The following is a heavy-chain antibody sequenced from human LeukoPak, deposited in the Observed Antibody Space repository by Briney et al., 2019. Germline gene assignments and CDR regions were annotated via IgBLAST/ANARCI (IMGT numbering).Heavy chain of an antibody. CDR3: ARLWSTYCSGGSCPHQPNY. Sequence: PSETLSLTCTVSGGSIGSGTYYWSWIRQPAGKGLEYIGRMYTTGSTDYNPSLKSRVTISVILGTSKNQFSLKLSSVTAADTAVYYCARLWSTYCSGGSCPHQPNYWGQGTLVTVSS. CDR2: MYTTGST. D-gene: IGHD2-15*01. CDR1: GGSIGSGTYY. V-gene: IGHV4-61*02. J-gene: IGHJ4*02.